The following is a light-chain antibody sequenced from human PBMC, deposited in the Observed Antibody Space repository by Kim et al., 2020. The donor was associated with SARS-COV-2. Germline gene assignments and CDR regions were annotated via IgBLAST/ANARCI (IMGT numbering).Light chain of an antibody. J-gene: IGKJ1*01. CDR3: QQYYNYPLT. V-gene: IGKV1-5*03. CDR2: KAS. CDR1: QSISSW. Sequence: DIQMTQSPSTLSASVGDRVTITCRASQSISSWLAWYQQKPGKAPKLLIYKASSLESGVPSRFSGSGSGTEFTLTISSLQPDDFATYYCQQYYNYPLTFGQGTKVEIK.